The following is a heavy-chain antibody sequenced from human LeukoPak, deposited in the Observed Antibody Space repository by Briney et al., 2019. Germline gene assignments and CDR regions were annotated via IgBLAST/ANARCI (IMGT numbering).Heavy chain of an antibody. CDR1: GFTFSSHT. J-gene: IGHJ4*02. Sequence: HGRSLRLSCAASGFTFSSHTMHWVRQAPGKGLEWVAVISYDGSNKYYADSVKGRFTISRDNSKNTLYLQMNSLRAEDTAVYYCARELGDGYNNGTFDYWGQGTLVIVSS. V-gene: IGHV3-30-3*01. CDR3: ARELGDGYNNGTFDY. D-gene: IGHD5-24*01. CDR2: ISYDGSNK.